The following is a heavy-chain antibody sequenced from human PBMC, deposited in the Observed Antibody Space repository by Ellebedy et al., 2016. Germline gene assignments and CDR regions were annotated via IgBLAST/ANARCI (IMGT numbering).Heavy chain of an antibody. CDR1: GYTFTSYG. CDR2: ISANNGNT. J-gene: IGHJ6*02. CDR3: ARPSPRPDDHYYYYGMDV. D-gene: IGHD3-3*01. V-gene: IGHV1-18*04. Sequence: ASVKVSXKASGYTFTSYGISWVRQAPGQGPEWMGWISANNGNTNYVQKLQGRVTITADESTSTAYMELSSLRSEDTAVYYCARPSPRPDDHYYYYGMDVWGQGTTVTVSS.